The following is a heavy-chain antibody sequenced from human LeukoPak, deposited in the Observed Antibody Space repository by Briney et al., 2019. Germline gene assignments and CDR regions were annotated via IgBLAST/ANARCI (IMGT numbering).Heavy chain of an antibody. D-gene: IGHD1-14*01. Sequence: SLRLSCAASGFTFDDYAMHWVRQAPGKGLEWVSGISWNSGSIGYADSVKGRFTISRDNAKNSLYLQMNSLRAEDTALYYCAKEAPRTRGYYYYMDVRGKGTTVTVSS. CDR3: AKEAPRTRGYYYYMDV. J-gene: IGHJ6*03. CDR1: GFTFDDYA. V-gene: IGHV3-9*01. CDR2: ISWNSGSI.